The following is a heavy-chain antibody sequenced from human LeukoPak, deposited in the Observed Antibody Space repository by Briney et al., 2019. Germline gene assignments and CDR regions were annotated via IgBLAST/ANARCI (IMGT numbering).Heavy chain of an antibody. CDR2: VYSGGST. CDR1: GFIVSSNY. CDR3: ARGQPGYYYYGMDV. Sequence: GGSLRLSCAASGFIVSSNYMSWVRQAPGKGLEWVSVVYSGGSTYYADSVKGRFTISRDNSKNTLYLQMNSLRAEDTAVYYCARGQPGYYYYGMDVWGQGTTVTVSS. D-gene: IGHD1-14*01. V-gene: IGHV3-53*01. J-gene: IGHJ6*02.